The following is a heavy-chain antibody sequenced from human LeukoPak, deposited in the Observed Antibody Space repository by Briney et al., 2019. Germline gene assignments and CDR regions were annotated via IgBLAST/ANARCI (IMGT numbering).Heavy chain of an antibody. D-gene: IGHD6-19*01. CDR3: AKEKSVAGTEFDY. CDR1: GFTFSSYA. Sequence: PVESLRLSCAASGFTFSSYAMSWVRQAPGKGLEWVSTITDSGGSTYYVDSVKGRFTISRDNSKNTLHLQMNSLRAEDTAVYYCAKEKSVAGTEFDYWGQGTLVTVSS. CDR2: ITDSGGST. J-gene: IGHJ4*02. V-gene: IGHV3-23*01.